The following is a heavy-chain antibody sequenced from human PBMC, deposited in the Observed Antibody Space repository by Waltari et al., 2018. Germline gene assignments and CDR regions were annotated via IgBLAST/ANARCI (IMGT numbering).Heavy chain of an antibody. J-gene: IGHJ4*02. CDR1: GFTFSNYW. CDR2: SNGDGRRP. Sequence: EVQLVEYGGGLVQPGGSLRLSCAASGFTFSNYWMHWVRQPPGKGLVWVAGSNGDGRRPNYAESVKGRFTISRDNAKNRLYLQMNSLRVEDTAVYFCASGEGPHFGDYEDSWGQGTLVTVSS. CDR3: ASGEGPHFGDYEDS. D-gene: IGHD4-17*01. V-gene: IGHV3-74*01.